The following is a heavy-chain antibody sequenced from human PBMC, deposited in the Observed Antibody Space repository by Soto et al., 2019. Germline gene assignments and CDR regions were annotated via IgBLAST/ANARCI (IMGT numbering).Heavy chain of an antibody. CDR3: VRSLAGYGNRGLDV. Sequence: SETLSLTCAVYGGSISSNKWWNWIRQPTGKGLEWIGYIYYIYYSENTNYTPSLDSRVAMSVDTSKNQFSLKLSSVTAADTAAYFCVRSLAGYGNRGLDVWGQGTTVTVSS. V-gene: IGHV4-28*01. CDR2: IYYSENT. J-gene: IGHJ6*02. D-gene: IGHD6-13*01. CDR1: GGSISSNKW.